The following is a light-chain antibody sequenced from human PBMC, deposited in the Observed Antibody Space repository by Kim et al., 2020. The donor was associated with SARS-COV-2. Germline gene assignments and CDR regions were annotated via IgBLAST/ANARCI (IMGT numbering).Light chain of an antibody. J-gene: IGKJ1*01. CDR3: QQRSDWPPWT. V-gene: IGKV3-11*01. CDR2: DAS. Sequence: GERAAFSSRASRNVGNYLAGYQQKPGQVPPRLIYDASTRAAGIPATFSASGSGTGFTLTISSLEPEDFAVYYCQQRSDWPPWTFGPGTKVDIK. CDR1: RNVGNY.